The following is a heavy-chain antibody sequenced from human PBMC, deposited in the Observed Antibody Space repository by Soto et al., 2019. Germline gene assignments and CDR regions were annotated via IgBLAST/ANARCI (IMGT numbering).Heavy chain of an antibody. D-gene: IGHD6-25*01. CDR1: GFTFSNAW. Sequence: GGSLRLSCAASGFTFSNAWMSWVRQAPGKGLEWVGRIKSKTDGGTTDYAAPVKGRFTISRDDSKNTLYLQMNSLKTEDTVVFYCTTDFPQRSFPTVWFDPWGQGTLVTVSS. J-gene: IGHJ5*02. CDR3: TTDFPQRSFPTVWFDP. V-gene: IGHV3-15*01. CDR2: IKSKTDGGTT.